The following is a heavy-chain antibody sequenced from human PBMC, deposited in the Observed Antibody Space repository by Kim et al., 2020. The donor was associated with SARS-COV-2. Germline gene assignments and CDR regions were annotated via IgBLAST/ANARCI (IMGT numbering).Heavy chain of an antibody. CDR2: IWYDGSNK. J-gene: IGHJ6*02. V-gene: IGHV3-33*06. CDR1: GFTFSSYG. D-gene: IGHD3-3*01. Sequence: GGSLRLSCAASGFTFSSYGMHWVRQAPGKGLEWVAVIWYDGSNKYYADSVKGRFTISRDNSKNTLYLQMNSLRAEDTAVYYCAKDPLNYDFWSGYYVGMDVWGQGTTVTVSS. CDR3: AKDPLNYDFWSGYYVGMDV.